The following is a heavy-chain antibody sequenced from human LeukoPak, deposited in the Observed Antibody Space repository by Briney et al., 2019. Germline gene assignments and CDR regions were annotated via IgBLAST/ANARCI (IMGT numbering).Heavy chain of an antibody. CDR2: ISAYNGNT. D-gene: IGHD2-8*01. Sequence: ASVKVSCKASGYTFTSYGISWVRQAAGQGLEWMGWISAYNGNTNYAQKLQGRVTMTTDTSTSTAYMELGSLRSDDTAVYYCARDTESPLGYCTNGVCLGDYWGQGTLVTVSS. CDR3: ARDTESPLGYCTNGVCLGDY. CDR1: GYTFTSYG. V-gene: IGHV1-18*01. J-gene: IGHJ4*02.